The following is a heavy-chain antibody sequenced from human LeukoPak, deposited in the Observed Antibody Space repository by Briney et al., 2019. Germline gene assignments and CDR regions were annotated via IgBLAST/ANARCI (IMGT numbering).Heavy chain of an antibody. CDR1: GYTFTSNY. D-gene: IGHD1-1*01. Sequence: ASVKVSCKGSGYTFTSNYLHWGRQAPGQGLEWMGWRNPNTGGTNSAQKFQGRVTMTRDTSISTAYMELSSLRSDDTAVYYCARGNEMDYWGQGTLVTVSS. CDR3: ARGNEMDY. CDR2: RNPNTGGT. V-gene: IGHV1-2*02. J-gene: IGHJ4*02.